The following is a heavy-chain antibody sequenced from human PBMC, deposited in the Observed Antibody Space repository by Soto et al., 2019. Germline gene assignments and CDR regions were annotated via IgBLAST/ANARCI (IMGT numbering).Heavy chain of an antibody. CDR2: ARNKPKGYTT. CDR3: ARGATVITNYYCSLDV. J-gene: IGHJ6*02. Sequence: LSLSCAGSGFTFSDHYMDWVRQAPGKGREWVGRARNKPKGYTTEYATSERGRFTVSRDDSTNSLYLQMNSLMIEDTAVYYCARGATVITNYYCSLDVWGQGTTVTVSS. V-gene: IGHV3-72*01. CDR1: GFTFSDHY.